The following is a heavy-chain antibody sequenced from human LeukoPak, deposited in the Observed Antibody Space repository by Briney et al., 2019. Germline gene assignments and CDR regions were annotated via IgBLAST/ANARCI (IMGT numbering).Heavy chain of an antibody. Sequence: GGSLRLSCAASGFTFSSYSMTWVRQAPGKGLEWVSYISSSSSTIYYADSVKGRFTISRDNAKNSLYLQMNSLRAEDTAVYYCARDSYYDSSGYYYVDYWGQGTLVTVSS. CDR3: ARDSYYDSSGYYYVDY. V-gene: IGHV3-48*01. D-gene: IGHD3-22*01. CDR1: GFTFSSYS. CDR2: ISSSSSTI. J-gene: IGHJ4*02.